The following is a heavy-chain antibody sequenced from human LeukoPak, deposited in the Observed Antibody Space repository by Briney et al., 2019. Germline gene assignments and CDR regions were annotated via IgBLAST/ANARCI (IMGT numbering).Heavy chain of an antibody. J-gene: IGHJ6*03. D-gene: IGHD3-10*01. CDR1: GGSFSGYY. CDR2: INHSGST. Sequence: SETLSLTCAVYGGSFSGYYWSWIRQPPGKGLEWIGEINHSGSTNYNPSLKSRVTISVDTSKNQFSLKLSSVTAADTAVYYCARLRGGGYYYVSGSYYKPGYYYYMDVWGKGTTVTISS. CDR3: ARLRGGGYYYVSGSYYKPGYYYYMDV. V-gene: IGHV4-34*01.